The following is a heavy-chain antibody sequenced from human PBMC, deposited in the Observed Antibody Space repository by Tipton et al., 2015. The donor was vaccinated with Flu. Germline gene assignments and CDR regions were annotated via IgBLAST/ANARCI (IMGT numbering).Heavy chain of an antibody. J-gene: IGHJ3*02. CDR2: IYRGGTT. V-gene: IGHV3-66*02. CDR1: GFTVSSKY. D-gene: IGHD2-8*01. CDR3: ATVGNGGTDGFDI. Sequence: QLVQSGGGLVQPGGSLRLSCAASGFTVSSKYMGWVRQAPGKGLQWVSVIYRGGTTYVADSVKGRCTISRDNSKNTLYLQWNSLTTEDTAVYYCATVGNGGTDGFDIWGQGTMVTISS.